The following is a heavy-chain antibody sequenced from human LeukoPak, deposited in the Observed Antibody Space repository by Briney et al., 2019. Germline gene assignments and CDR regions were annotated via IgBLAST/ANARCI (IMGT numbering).Heavy chain of an antibody. J-gene: IGHJ4*02. Sequence: PGGSLRLSCAASGFTFSSYWMSWVRQAPGKGLEWVANINQDGSEKYYVDSVKGRFTISRDNAKNSLYLQMNSLRAEDTAVYYCARDLSGKQLVFDYWGQGTLVTVSS. V-gene: IGHV3-7*01. CDR2: INQDGSEK. CDR3: ARDLSGKQLVFDY. CDR1: GFTFSSYW. D-gene: IGHD6-6*01.